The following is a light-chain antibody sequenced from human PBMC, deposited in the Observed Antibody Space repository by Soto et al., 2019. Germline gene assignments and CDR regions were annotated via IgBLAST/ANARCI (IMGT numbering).Light chain of an antibody. V-gene: IGLV2-23*01. CDR2: EDT. CDR3: CTYTDLSPYV. Sequence: QPASVSWTPGQSITLDCTGSNSDIGSYNLVSWYQQHPGKAPKLLIYEDTKRPSGASNRFSGSKSGNTASLTISSRQAENEANYHCCTYTDLSPYVFGTGTK. CDR1: NSDIGSYNL. J-gene: IGLJ1*01.